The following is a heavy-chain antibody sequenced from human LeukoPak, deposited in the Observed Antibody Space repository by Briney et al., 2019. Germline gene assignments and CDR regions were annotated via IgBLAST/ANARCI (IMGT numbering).Heavy chain of an antibody. CDR3: TKLARAPRDFDY. CDR2: IRSKANSYAT. CDR1: GFTFSGSA. J-gene: IGHJ4*02. Sequence: GGSLRLSCAASGFTFSGSAMHWVRQASGKGLEWVGRIRSKANSYATAYAASVKGRFTISRDDSKNTAYLQMNSLKIEDTAVYYCTKLARAPRDFDYWGQGTLVTVSS. V-gene: IGHV3-73*01. D-gene: IGHD3-10*01.